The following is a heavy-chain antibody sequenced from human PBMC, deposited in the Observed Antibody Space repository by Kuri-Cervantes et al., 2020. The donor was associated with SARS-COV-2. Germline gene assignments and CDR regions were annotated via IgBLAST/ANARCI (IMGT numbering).Heavy chain of an antibody. CDR3: ATQACPNGVCFSNAAFDV. J-gene: IGHJ3*01. CDR1: GYTFNRFV. Sequence: ASVKVSCKASGYTFNRFVISWVRQAPGQGLQWVGWINPYNGNTDNVQMLQGRVTMTTDTSTSTAYMELRSLRSEDAAIYYCATQACPNGVCFSNAAFDVWGQGTMVTVSS. CDR2: INPYNGNT. D-gene: IGHD2-8*01. V-gene: IGHV1-18*01.